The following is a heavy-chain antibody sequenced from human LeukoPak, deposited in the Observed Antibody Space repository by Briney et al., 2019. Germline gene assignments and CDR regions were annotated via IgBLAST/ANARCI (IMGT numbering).Heavy chain of an antibody. V-gene: IGHV3-23*01. J-gene: IGHJ4*02. Sequence: QPGGSLRLSCAASGFTLSSYAMSWVRQAPGKGLEWVSAISGSGGSTYYADSVKGRFTIARDNSKNTLHLQMNSLRDEDTAVYYCAKEAVAGDYFDYWGQGTLVTVSS. CDR1: GFTLSSYA. CDR2: ISGSGGST. CDR3: AKEAVAGDYFDY. D-gene: IGHD6-19*01.